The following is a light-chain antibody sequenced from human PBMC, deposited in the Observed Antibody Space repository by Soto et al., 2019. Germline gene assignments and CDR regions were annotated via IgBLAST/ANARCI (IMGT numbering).Light chain of an antibody. Sequence: QSALTQPRSVTGSPGQSVTISCTGTSSDVAGYHYVSWYQQHPGKAPKLMLFDVSKRPSGVPDRFSGSKSGNTASLTISGLQADDEADYYCSSYAGSYTFVFGTGTKVTVL. V-gene: IGLV2-11*01. CDR1: SSDVAGYHY. CDR2: DVS. CDR3: SSYAGSYTFV. J-gene: IGLJ1*01.